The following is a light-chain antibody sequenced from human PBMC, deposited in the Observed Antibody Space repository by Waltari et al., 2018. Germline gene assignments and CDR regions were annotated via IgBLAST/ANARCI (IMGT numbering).Light chain of an antibody. CDR3: QQLSSYPLT. Sequence: IQSTQSPYSLSASVGHRATITCRASQGITSYLAWYQQKPGNPPNLLIRGASTLQSGVPSRFSGSGSGTDFTLTISSLQPEDFATYYCQQLSSYPLTFGGGTKVQIK. V-gene: IGKV1-9*01. J-gene: IGKJ4*01. CDR1: QGITSY. CDR2: GAS.